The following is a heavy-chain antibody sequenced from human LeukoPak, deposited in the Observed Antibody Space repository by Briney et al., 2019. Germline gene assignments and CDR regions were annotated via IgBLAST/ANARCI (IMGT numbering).Heavy chain of an antibody. V-gene: IGHV4-34*01. D-gene: IGHD2-15*01. CDR2: INHSGST. J-gene: IGHJ3*02. CDR1: GGSFSGYY. Sequence: PSETLSLTCAVYGGSFSGYYWSWIRQPPGKGLEWIGEINHSGSTNYNPSLKSRVTISVDTSKNQFSLKLSSVTAADTAVYYCERVLLGYCSGGSCYSVLPTGHPFDIWGQGTMVTVSS. CDR3: ERVLLGYCSGGSCYSVLPTGHPFDI.